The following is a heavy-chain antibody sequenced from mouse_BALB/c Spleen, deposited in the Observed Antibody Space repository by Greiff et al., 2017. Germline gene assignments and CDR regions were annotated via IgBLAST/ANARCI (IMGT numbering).Heavy chain of an antibody. CDR2: ISSGSSTI. CDR3: ARRGYNYYAMDY. Sequence: EVKVVESGGGLVQPGGSRKLSCAASGFTFSSFGMHWVRQAPEKGLEWVAYISSGSSTIYYADTVKGRFTISRDNPKNTLFLQMTSLRSEDTAMYYCARRGYNYYAMDYWGQGTSVTVSS. D-gene: IGHD2-14*01. V-gene: IGHV5-17*02. CDR1: GFTFSSFG. J-gene: IGHJ4*01.